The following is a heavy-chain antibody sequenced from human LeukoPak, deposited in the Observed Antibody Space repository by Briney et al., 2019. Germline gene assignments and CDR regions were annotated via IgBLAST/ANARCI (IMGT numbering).Heavy chain of an antibody. D-gene: IGHD3-9*01. V-gene: IGHV3-48*03. Sequence: GGSLRLSCAASGFTFSNYEMNWVRQAPGKGLEWVSYISDSGTTIYYGDSVKGRFTISRDNAMKSLYLQMNSLRAEDTAVYYCARVRYFDWLGPFDYWGQGTLVTVSS. J-gene: IGHJ4*02. CDR2: ISDSGTTI. CDR3: ARVRYFDWLGPFDY. CDR1: GFTFSNYE.